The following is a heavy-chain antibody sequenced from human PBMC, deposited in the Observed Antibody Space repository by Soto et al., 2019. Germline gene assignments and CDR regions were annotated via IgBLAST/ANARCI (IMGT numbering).Heavy chain of an antibody. D-gene: IGHD1-26*01. CDR2: ISGSGAST. J-gene: IGHJ6*01. V-gene: IGHV3-23*01. CDR1: GFTFSSYA. CDR3: VRGATQYYYRYGVDG. Sequence: GGSLRLSCAASGFTFSSYAMSWVRQAPGKGLEWVSGISGSGASTYYADSVKGRFTISRDNSKNTLYLQMNSLRAEDTAVYYSVRGATQYYYRYGVDGGGQGTTVTVSS.